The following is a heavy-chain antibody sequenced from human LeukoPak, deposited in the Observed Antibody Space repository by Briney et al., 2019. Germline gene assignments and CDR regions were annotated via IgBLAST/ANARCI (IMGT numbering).Heavy chain of an antibody. D-gene: IGHD6-13*01. Sequence: GGSLRLSCAASGFTFSNYWMSWVRQAPGKGLEWVANIKEDGSEKYYVDSVKGRFTISRDNARNSLYLQMNSLRAEDTAVYYCASGRQLGYWGQGTLVTVSP. CDR1: GFTFSNYW. J-gene: IGHJ4*02. CDR2: IKEDGSEK. V-gene: IGHV3-7*01. CDR3: ASGRQLGY.